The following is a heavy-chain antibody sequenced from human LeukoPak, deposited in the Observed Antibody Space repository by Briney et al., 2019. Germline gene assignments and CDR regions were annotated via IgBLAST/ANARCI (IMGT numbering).Heavy chain of an antibody. CDR2: IYYSGST. CDR1: GGSISSSSYY. J-gene: IGHJ5*02. Sequence: PSETLSLTCTVSGGSISSSSYYWGWIRQPPGKGLEWIGSIYYSGSTYYNPSLKSRVTISVDTSKNQFSLKLSSVTAADTAVYYCASFSLGYCSSTSCSENWFDPWGQGTLVTVSS. V-gene: IGHV4-39*01. CDR3: ASFSLGYCSSTSCSENWFDP. D-gene: IGHD2-2*01.